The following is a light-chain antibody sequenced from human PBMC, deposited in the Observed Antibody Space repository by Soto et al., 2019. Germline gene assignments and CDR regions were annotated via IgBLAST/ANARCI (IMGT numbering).Light chain of an antibody. J-gene: IGKJ2*01. CDR1: QSISSW. CDR2: TAS. Sequence: DIQMTQSPSTLSASVGDRVTITCRASQSISSWLAWYQQKPGKAPKLLIYTASTLESGVPSRFSGSGSGTDFSLTITSLQPEDSATYYCQQSYSLPYTFGQGTKVDIK. CDR3: QQSYSLPYT. V-gene: IGKV1-5*01.